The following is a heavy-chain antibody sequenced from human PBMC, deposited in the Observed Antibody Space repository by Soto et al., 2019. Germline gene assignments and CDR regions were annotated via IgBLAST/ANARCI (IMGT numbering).Heavy chain of an antibody. CDR3: AKSTYYDSSGYPSPFDY. V-gene: IGHV3-23*01. D-gene: IGHD3-22*01. CDR2: ISGSGGST. J-gene: IGHJ4*02. CDR1: GFTFSSYA. Sequence: PGGSLRLSCAASGFTFSSYAMSWVRQAPGKGLEWVSAISGSGGSTYYADSVKGRFTISRDNSKNTLYLQMNSLRAEDTAVYYCAKSTYYDSSGYPSPFDYWGQGTLVTVSS.